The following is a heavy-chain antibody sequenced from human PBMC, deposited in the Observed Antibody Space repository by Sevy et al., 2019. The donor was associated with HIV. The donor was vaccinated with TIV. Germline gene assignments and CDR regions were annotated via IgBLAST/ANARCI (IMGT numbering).Heavy chain of an antibody. CDR3: ARGTPSWHYGTGGYYDY. Sequence: GGSLRLSCAASGFTFNDFAMNWVRQAPGRGLEWVSNILDGNSPIYYANFVEGRFTVYRDNAKNTLYLQMNSVTDADTAVYFCARGTPSWHYGTGGYYDYWGQGTLVTVSS. CDR2: ILDGNSPI. D-gene: IGHD3-10*01. V-gene: IGHV3-48*02. CDR1: GFTFNDFA. J-gene: IGHJ4*02.